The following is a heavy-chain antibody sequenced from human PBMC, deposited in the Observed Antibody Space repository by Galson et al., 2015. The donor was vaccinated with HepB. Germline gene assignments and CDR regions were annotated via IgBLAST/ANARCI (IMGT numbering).Heavy chain of an antibody. CDR3: LTHNSFDP. J-gene: IGHJ5*02. CDR2: IYPDGST. Sequence: SLRLSCAASGFTVSSNYMSWVRQAPGKGLEWVSVIYPDGSTYYADSVKGQFTISRDSSKNTLYLQMDSLRAEDAAMYYCLTHNSFDPWGQGTLVTVSS. V-gene: IGHV3-53*01. CDR1: GFTVSSNY.